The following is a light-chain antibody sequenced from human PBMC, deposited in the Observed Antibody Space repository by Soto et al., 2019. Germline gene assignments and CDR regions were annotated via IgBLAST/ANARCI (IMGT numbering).Light chain of an antibody. CDR2: KDD. CDR1: NSNIESNY. Sequence: QSVLTQTPSASGTPGQRVTISCSGSNSNIESNYVYWYQQLPGTAPKVLIYKDDQRTSGVPDRFSGSKSGASASLNITGLRTEDEADYYCAVREDRLSGNWVFGGGTKLTVL. V-gene: IGLV1-47*01. CDR3: AVREDRLSGNWV. J-gene: IGLJ3*02.